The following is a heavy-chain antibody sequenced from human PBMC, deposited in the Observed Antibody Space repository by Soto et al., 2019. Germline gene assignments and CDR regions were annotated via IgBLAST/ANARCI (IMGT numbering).Heavy chain of an antibody. D-gene: IGHD2-8*02. CDR3: VKDRSDTWSFDY. V-gene: IGHV3-30*18. J-gene: IGHJ4*02. CDR1: GFTYSNYA. CDR2: VSHDGTL. Sequence: QVQLVESGGGVVQPGTSLRLSCVASGFTYSNYAMHWVRQVPGKGLEWLAVVSHDGTLYPYADSVKGQFSISRDNSRKTLYLQMNSLRPEDTAVYYCVKDRSDTWSFDYWGQGTLVTVSS.